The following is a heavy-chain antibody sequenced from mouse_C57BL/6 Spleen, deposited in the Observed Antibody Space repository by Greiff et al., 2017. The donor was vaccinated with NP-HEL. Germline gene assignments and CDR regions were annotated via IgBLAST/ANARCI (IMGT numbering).Heavy chain of an antibody. J-gene: IGHJ3*01. V-gene: IGHV1-26*01. CDR2: INPNNGGT. Sequence: VQLQQSGPELVKPGASVKISCKASGYTFTDYYMNWVKQSHGKSLEWIGDINPNNGGTSYNQKFKGKATLTVDKSSSTAYMELRSLTSEDSAVYYCACLGFGLRQSRWFAYWGQGTLVTVSA. D-gene: IGHD2-4*01. CDR3: ACLGFGLRQSRWFAY. CDR1: GYTFTDYY.